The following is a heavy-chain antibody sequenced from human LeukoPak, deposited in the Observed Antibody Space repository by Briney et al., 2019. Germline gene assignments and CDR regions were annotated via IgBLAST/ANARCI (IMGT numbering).Heavy chain of an antibody. J-gene: IGHJ6*03. CDR2: IYYSGST. V-gene: IGHV4-59*01. Sequence: ASETLSLTCTVSGGSISGYYWSWIRQSPGKGLEWIGYIYYSGSTNYNPSLKSRVTISLATSKNQFSLKLSSVTAADTAVYSCAKAGNWGGYYYYLDVWGKGATVTVSS. CDR1: GGSISGYY. CDR3: AKAGNWGGYYYYLDV. D-gene: IGHD7-27*01.